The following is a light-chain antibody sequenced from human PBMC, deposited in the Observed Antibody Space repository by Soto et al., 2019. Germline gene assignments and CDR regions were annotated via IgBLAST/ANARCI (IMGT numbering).Light chain of an antibody. V-gene: IGLV2-23*01. CDR3: CSFSNNHVV. Sequence: QSALTQPASVSGSPGQSITITCTGTGSYKFVSWYQQQPGKAPRLMIYEGSERPSGVSRRFSGSGSGNTASLTISELQAGDEAGYFCCSFSNNHVVFGGGTKLTVL. J-gene: IGLJ2*01. CDR2: EGS. CDR1: GSYKF.